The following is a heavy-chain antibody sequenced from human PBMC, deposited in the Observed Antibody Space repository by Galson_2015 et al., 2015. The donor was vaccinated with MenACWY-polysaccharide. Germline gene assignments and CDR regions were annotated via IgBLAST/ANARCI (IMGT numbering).Heavy chain of an antibody. D-gene: IGHD2-15*01. J-gene: IGHJ4*02. CDR2: IKSKTDGGTT. CDR3: TMDGYCSGVSCYTGAY. CDR1: GFTFSNAW. V-gene: IGHV3-15*01. Sequence: SLRLSCAASGFTFSNAWMSWVRQAPGKGLEWVGRIKSKTDGGTTDYAAPVQGGFTISRDDSKDTLSLQMSGLKTEGTAVYHCTMDGYCSGVSCYTGAYWGQGTPVTVSS.